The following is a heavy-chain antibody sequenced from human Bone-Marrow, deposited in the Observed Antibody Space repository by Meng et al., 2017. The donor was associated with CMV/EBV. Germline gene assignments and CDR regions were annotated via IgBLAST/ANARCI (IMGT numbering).Heavy chain of an antibody. CDR3: ARKIGYCSSISCYIDY. V-gene: IGHV4/OR15-8*01. D-gene: IGHD2-2*02. Sequence: ESLKISCIVSGVSITSYYWWTWVRQPPGKGLEWIGEICRSGSTTYGPSLESRVTMSIDKSNNQFSLQLTTVTAADTAVYYCARKIGYCSSISCYIDYWGQGALVTVSS. CDR1: GVSITSYYW. CDR2: ICRSGST. J-gene: IGHJ4*02.